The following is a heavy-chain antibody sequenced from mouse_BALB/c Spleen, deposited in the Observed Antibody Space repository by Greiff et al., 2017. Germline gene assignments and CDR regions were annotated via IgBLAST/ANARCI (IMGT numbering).Heavy chain of an antibody. CDR1: GYTFTSYV. V-gene: IGHV1-14*01. Sequence: EVQLQESGPELVKPGASVKMSCKASGYTFTSYVMHWVKQKPGQGLEWIGYINPYNDGTKYNEKFKGKATLTSDKSSSTAYMELSSLTSEDSAVYYCARDSSGYVGAMDYWGQGTSVTVSS. D-gene: IGHD3-2*01. J-gene: IGHJ4*01. CDR2: INPYNDGT. CDR3: ARDSSGYVGAMDY.